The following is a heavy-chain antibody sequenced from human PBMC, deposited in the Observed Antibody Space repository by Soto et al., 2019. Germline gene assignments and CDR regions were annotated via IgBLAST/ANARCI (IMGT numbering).Heavy chain of an antibody. V-gene: IGHV1-46*01. Sequence: QVQLVQSGAEVKKPGASVKVSCKASGYTFTTYYMHWVRQAPGQGLEWMGIISPDGGRTSYAQKFQGRVTMTRDTSTGTVYVEQRSLRSEDTAVYYCATRDPGHYWGQGTLVKVSS. J-gene: IGHJ4*02. CDR2: ISPDGGRT. CDR3: ATRDPGHY. CDR1: GYTFTTYY.